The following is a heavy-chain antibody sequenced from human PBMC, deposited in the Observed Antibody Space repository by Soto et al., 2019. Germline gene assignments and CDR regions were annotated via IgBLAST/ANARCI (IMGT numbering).Heavy chain of an antibody. V-gene: IGHV4-30-2*01. CDR2: IYHSGST. CDR3: AGSGYYHNSGMDV. CDR1: GGSIRSGGYS. D-gene: IGHD3-22*01. J-gene: IGHJ6*02. Sequence: QLQLQESGSGLVKPSQTLSLTSAVSGGSIRSGGYSWSWIRQPPGQGLEWIGYIYHSGSTYYNPSLKSRVTISVYRSKNQFSLKLSSVTVEGTAMCYYAGSGYYHNSGMDVWGLGTTVTVSS.